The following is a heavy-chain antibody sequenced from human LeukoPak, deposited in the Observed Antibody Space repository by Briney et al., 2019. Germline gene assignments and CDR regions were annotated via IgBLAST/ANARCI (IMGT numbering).Heavy chain of an antibody. CDR2: IKSKTDGGTT. Sequence: PGGSLRLSCAASGFTFSSYGMHWVRQAPGKGLEWVGRIKSKTDGGTTDYAAPVKGRFTISRDDSKNTLYLQMNSLKTEDTAVYYCTTRGLYCGGDCFDYWGQGTLVTVSS. D-gene: IGHD2-21*01. CDR1: GFTFSSYG. V-gene: IGHV3-15*01. CDR3: TTRGLYCGGDCFDY. J-gene: IGHJ4*02.